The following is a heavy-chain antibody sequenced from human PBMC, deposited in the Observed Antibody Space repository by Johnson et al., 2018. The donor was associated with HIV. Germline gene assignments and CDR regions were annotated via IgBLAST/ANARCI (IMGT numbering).Heavy chain of an antibody. Sequence: EVQLVESGGGVVRPGGSLRLSCVVSGFIFEDYGMNWVRQARGKGLEWVSGIKWNGGRIDYADSVKGRFTISRDNSKNTLYLQMNSLRAEDTAVYYCAKDLRAVKAFDIGGQGTMVTVSS. CDR2: IKWNGGRI. V-gene: IGHV3-20*04. D-gene: IGHD4-17*01. J-gene: IGHJ3*02. CDR1: GFIFEDYG. CDR3: AKDLRAVKAFDI.